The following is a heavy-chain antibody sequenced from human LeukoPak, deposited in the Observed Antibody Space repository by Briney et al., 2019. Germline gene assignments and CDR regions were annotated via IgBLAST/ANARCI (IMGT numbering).Heavy chain of an antibody. CDR2: IIPIFLTA. CDR3: ARGGYSSPMEAFDI. Sequence: IIPIFLTANYAQKFQCGVTITTDESTSTAYMELSSLRSEDTAVYYCARGGYSSPMEAFDIWGQGTMVTVSS. J-gene: IGHJ3*02. V-gene: IGHV1-69*05. D-gene: IGHD6-13*01.